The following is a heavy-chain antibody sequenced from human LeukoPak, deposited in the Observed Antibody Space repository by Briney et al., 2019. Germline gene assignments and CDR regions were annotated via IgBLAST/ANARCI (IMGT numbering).Heavy chain of an antibody. D-gene: IGHD3-22*01. CDR2: ISGDGGST. J-gene: IGHJ4*02. V-gene: IGHV3-64D*06. Sequence: GGSLRLSCSASGFTFSSYPMHWVRQAPGKGLEYVPAISGDGGSTYYADSVKGRFTISRDNSKNTLYLQMSSLRPEDTAVYYCVKTPTYYYDVWGQGNLVTVSS. CDR3: VKTPTYYYDV. CDR1: GFTFSSYP.